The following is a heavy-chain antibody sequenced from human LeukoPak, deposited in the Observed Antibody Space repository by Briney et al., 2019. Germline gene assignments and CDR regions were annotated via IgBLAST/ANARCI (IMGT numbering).Heavy chain of an antibody. CDR1: GYTFTGYY. CDR3: VALLTGTTSEDDAFDI. J-gene: IGHJ3*02. CDR2: INPNSGGT. D-gene: IGHD1-20*01. Sequence: ASVKVSCKASGYTFTGYYMHWVRQAPGQGLEWMGWINPNSGGTNYAQKFQGRVTMTRDTSISTAYMELSRLSSDDTAVYYCVALLTGTTSEDDAFDIWGQGTMATVSS. V-gene: IGHV1-2*02.